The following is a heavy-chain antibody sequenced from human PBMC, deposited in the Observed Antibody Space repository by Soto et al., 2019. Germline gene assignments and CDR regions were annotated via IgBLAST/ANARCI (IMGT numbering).Heavy chain of an antibody. CDR3: ARHSTVLDSPAIFPDF. D-gene: IGHD2-8*01. CDR1: GGSVSTNTYY. V-gene: IGHV4-39*01. Sequence: SETLSLTCTVSGGSVSTNTYYWGWIRQPPGKGLEWIGGVYYTGTTYYNPSLMSRVAISVDTSKTQFSLKLSSVTAADAAVYYCARHSTVLDSPAIFPDFWGQGTLVTVSS. CDR2: VYYTGTT. J-gene: IGHJ4*02.